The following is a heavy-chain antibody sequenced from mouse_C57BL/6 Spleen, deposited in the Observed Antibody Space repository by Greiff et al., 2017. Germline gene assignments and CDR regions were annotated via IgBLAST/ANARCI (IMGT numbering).Heavy chain of an antibody. J-gene: IGHJ2*01. CDR2: ISDGGSYT. CDR1: GFTFSSYA. D-gene: IGHD2-4*01. CDR3: AREGAMITLDY. Sequence: EVQRVESGGGLVKPGGSLKLSCAASGFTFSSYAMSWVRQTPEKRLEWVATISDGGSYTYYPDNVKGRFTISRDNAKNNLYLQMSHLKSEDTAMYYCAREGAMITLDYWGQGTTLTVSS. V-gene: IGHV5-4*01.